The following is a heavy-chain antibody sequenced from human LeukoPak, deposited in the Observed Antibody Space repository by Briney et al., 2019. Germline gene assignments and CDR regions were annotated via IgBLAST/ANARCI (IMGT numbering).Heavy chain of an antibody. CDR2: INPSGGST. CDR3: ARDRPLDSSSWLRGDFDY. D-gene: IGHD6-13*01. Sequence: ASVKVSCKASGYTFTSYYMHWVRQAPGQGLEWMRIINPSGGSTSYAQKFQGRVTMTRDTSTSTVYMELSSLRSEDTAVYYCARDRPLDSSSWLRGDFDYWGQGTLVTVSS. J-gene: IGHJ4*02. CDR1: GYTFTSYY. V-gene: IGHV1-46*01.